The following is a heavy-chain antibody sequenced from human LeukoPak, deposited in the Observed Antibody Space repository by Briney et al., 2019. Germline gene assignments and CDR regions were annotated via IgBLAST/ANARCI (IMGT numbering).Heavy chain of an antibody. CDR3: ASAAGWEFGY. J-gene: IGHJ4*02. CDR1: VSSGLTRW. CDR2: IKEDGSDK. Sequence: GGSLRLSCVASVSSGLTRWMNWVRQAPGKGLEGVAIIKEDGSDKYYVDSVKGRFTISTDNAKNSVYLQMNSMRVEDTVVYYCASAAGWEFGYWGQGTLVTVSS. V-gene: IGHV3-7*01. D-gene: IGHD1-26*01.